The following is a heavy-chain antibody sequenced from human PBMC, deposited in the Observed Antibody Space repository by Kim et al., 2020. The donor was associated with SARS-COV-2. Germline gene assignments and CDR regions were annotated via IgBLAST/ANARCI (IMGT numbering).Heavy chain of an antibody. D-gene: IGHD5-18*01. J-gene: IGHJ4*02. CDR3: ARGLVGIQLWPDDY. V-gene: IGHV1-8*01. CDR1: GYTFTSYD. Sequence: ASVKVSCKASGYTFTSYDINWVRQATGQGLEWMGWMNPNSGNTGYAQKFQGRVTMTRNTSISTAYMELSSLRSEDTAVYYCARGLVGIQLWPDDYWGQGTLVTVSS. CDR2: MNPNSGNT.